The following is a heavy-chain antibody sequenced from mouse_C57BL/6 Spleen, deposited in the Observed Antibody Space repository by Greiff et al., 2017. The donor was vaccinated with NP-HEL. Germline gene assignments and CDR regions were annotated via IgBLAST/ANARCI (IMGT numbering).Heavy chain of an antibody. CDR2: INPYNGDT. J-gene: IGHJ2*01. CDR1: GYSFTGYF. Sequence: EVQLVESGPELVKPGDSVKISCKASGYSFTGYFMNWVMQSHGKSLEWIGRINPYNGDTFYNQKFKGKATLTVDKSSSTAHMELRSLTSEDSAVYYCARQGGYYYFDYWGQGTTLTVSS. D-gene: IGHD2-3*01. V-gene: IGHV1-20*01. CDR3: ARQGGYYYFDY.